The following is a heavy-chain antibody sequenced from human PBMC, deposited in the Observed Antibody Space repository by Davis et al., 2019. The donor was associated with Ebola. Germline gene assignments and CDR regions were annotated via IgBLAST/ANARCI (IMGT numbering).Heavy chain of an antibody. D-gene: IGHD3-10*01. CDR3: GTAFLWFGESTSVYGMNV. CDR2: IYHSGTT. V-gene: IGHV4-38-2*02. Sequence: SETLSLTCTVSGYSLSSDYYWGWIRPSPGKGLEWLGSIYHSGTTYYNPSLKSRVTISVDRAKDQFSLKRSPVTAADTAVYYCGTAFLWFGESTSVYGMNVWGQGTTVTVSS. J-gene: IGHJ6*02. CDR1: GYSLSSDYY.